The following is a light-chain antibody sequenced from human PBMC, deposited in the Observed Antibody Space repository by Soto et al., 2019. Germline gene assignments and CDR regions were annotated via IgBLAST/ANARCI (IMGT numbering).Light chain of an antibody. CDR1: SSDVGGYNY. J-gene: IGLJ1*01. Sequence: QSALTQPASVSGSPGQSITISCTGTSSDVGGYNYVSWYQQHPGKAPKLMIYDVSNRPSGVSNRFSGSKSGNTASLTISGLQAEDDADYYCSSYTSSIIPYVFGTGTKLTVL. CDR2: DVS. V-gene: IGLV2-14*01. CDR3: SSYTSSIIPYV.